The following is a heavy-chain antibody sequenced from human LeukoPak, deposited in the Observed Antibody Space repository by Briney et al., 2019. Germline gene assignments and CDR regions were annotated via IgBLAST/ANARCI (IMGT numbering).Heavy chain of an antibody. CDR3: AKRASGSGTSLYYFDY. Sequence: GGSLRLSCAASGFTFSSYAMSWVRQAPGKGLEWVSVISNSAGSTFYADSVKGRFTISRDNSKNTLYLQMNSLRAEDTAVYYCAKRASGSGTSLYYFDYWGQGTLVTVSP. V-gene: IGHV3-23*01. CDR2: ISNSAGST. D-gene: IGHD3-10*01. J-gene: IGHJ4*02. CDR1: GFTFSSYA.